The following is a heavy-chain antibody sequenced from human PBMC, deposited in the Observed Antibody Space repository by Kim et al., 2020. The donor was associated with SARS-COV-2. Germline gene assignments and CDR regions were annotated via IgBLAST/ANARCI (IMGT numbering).Heavy chain of an antibody. V-gene: IGHV1-24*01. CDR2: FDPEDGET. CDR3: ATDNPLNYYDSSAPVLADV. D-gene: IGHD3-22*01. Sequence: ASVKVSCKVSGYTLTELSMHWVRQAPGKGLEWMGGFDPEDGETIYAQKFQGRVTMTEDTSTDTAYMELSSLRSEDTAVYYCATDNPLNYYDSSAPVLADVWGQGTTVTVSS. J-gene: IGHJ6*02. CDR1: GYTLTELS.